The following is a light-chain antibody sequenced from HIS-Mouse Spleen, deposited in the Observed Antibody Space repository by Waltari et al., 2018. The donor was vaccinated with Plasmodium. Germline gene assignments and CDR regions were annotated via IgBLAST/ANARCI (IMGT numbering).Light chain of an antibody. V-gene: IGKV1-16*02. CDR3: QQYNSYPVP. Sequence: DIQMTQSPSSLSASLGDRVTITCRESQRISNYLAWFQQKPVKAPKSLFYAASTLQSGVPSKFGGSVSGTDFTLTISSLQPEDFATYYCQQYNSYPVPLGQGTRLEIK. CDR1: QRISNY. CDR2: AAS. J-gene: IGKJ5*01.